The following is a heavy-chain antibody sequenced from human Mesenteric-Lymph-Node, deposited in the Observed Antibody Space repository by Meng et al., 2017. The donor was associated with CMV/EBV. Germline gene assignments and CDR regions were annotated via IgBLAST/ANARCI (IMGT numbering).Heavy chain of an antibody. Sequence: GESLKISCAASGFIFSDYYMSWIRQAPGKGLEWVSYIGSSGTPISYADSMRGRFTISRDNARNSLSLQMNSLRAEDTAVYYCVRISCSRDSCYREFDCWGQGTLVTVSS. V-gene: IGHV3-11*04. CDR2: IGSSGTPI. J-gene: IGHJ4*02. CDR1: GFIFSDYY. D-gene: IGHD2-2*01. CDR3: VRISCSRDSCYREFDC.